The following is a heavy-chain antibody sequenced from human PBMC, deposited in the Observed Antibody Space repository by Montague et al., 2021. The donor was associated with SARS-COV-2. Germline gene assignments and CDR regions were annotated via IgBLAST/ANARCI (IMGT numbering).Heavy chain of an antibody. D-gene: IGHD2-15*01. V-gene: IGHV3-30-3*01. J-gene: IGHJ4*02. CDR2: ISYDGSNK. Sequence: SQRLSCAASGFTFSNYAMHWVRQAPGKGLEWVAVISYDGSNKYYADSVKGRFTISRDNSKNTLYLQMNSLRAEDTAVYYCARDGWSTVVVVAATPGFDYWGQGTLVTVSS. CDR3: ARDGWSTVVVVAATPGFDY. CDR1: GFTFSNYA.